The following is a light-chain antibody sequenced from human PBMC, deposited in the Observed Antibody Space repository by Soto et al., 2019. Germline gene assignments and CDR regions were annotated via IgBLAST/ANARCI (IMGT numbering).Light chain of an antibody. CDR3: QQYYDWPIT. J-gene: IGKJ5*01. CDR1: QSVSSN. CDR2: GAS. V-gene: IGKV3-15*01. Sequence: EIVMTQSPATLSVSPGERATLSCRASQSVSSNLAWYQQKAGQAPRLLMYGASTRAIGIPGRFSGSGSGTEFTLTISSLQSEDFAVYYCQQYYDWPITFGQGTRLEIK.